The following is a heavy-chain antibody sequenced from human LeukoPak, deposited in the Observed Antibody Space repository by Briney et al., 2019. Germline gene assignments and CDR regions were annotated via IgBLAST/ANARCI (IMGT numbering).Heavy chain of an antibody. V-gene: IGHV5-51*01. CDR3: ARGAVAGSLGAFDV. J-gene: IGHJ3*01. CDR2: VYPGDSYT. Sequence: GESLKISCKGSGYPFTTYWIGWVRQMPGEGLEWMGVVYPGDSYTRYSPSFQGQVTISADKSISTAYLQWSSMKASDTAMYYCARGAVAGSLGAFDVWGQGSMVTVSS. D-gene: IGHD6-19*01. CDR1: GYPFTTYW.